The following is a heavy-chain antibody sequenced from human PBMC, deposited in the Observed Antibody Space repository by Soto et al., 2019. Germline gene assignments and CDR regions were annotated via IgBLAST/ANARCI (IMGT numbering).Heavy chain of an antibody. CDR3: ASTPDATTVVTPLSYFQH. Sequence: QVPLVQSGAEVKKPGSSVKVSCKASGGTFSSYAISWVRQAPGQGLEWMGGIIPIFGTANYAQKFQGRVTITADKSTSTAYMELSSLRSEDTAVYYCASTPDATTVVTPLSYFQHWGQGTLVTVSS. CDR2: IIPIFGTA. CDR1: GGTFSSYA. J-gene: IGHJ1*01. D-gene: IGHD4-17*01. V-gene: IGHV1-69*06.